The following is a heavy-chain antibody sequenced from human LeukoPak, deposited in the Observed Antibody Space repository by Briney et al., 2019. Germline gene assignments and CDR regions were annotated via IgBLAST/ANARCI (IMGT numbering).Heavy chain of an antibody. J-gene: IGHJ4*02. V-gene: IGHV4-38-2*02. CDR2: IYHSGST. CDR1: GYSISSGYY. Sequence: PSETLSLTCTVSGYSISSGYYWGWIRQPPGKGLEWIGSIYHSGSTYYNPSLKSRVTISVDTSKNQFSLKLSSVTALDTAVYYCARKGGAVIAPFDYWGQGTLVTVSS. D-gene: IGHD2-21*01. CDR3: ARKGGAVIAPFDY.